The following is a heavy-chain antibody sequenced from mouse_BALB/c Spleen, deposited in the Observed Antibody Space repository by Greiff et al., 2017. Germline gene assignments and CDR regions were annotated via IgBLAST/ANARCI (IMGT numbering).Heavy chain of an antibody. CDR3: TRDRGGEAGREAEFITTVVPYWYWDV. Sequence: EVMLVESGGGLVKPGGSLKLSCAASGFTFSSYTMSWVRQTPEKRLEWVATISSGGSYTYYPDSVKGRFTISRDNAKNTLYLQMSSLKSEDTDMYYCTRDRGGEAGREAEFITTVVPYWYWDVWGAGTTVTVSS. V-gene: IGHV5-6-4*01. J-gene: IGHJ1*01. CDR2: ISSGGSYT. CDR1: GFTFSSYT. D-gene: IGHD1-1*01.